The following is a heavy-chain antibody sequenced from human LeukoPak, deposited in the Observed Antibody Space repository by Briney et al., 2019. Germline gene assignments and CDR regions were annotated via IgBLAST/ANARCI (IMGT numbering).Heavy chain of an antibody. V-gene: IGHV3-66*01. CDR1: GFTVSNNY. Sequence: GGSLRLSCAASGFTVSNNYMSWVRQAPGKGLEWVSVIYSGGSTFYADSVKGRFTISRDNSKNTVYLQMNSLRAEDTAVYYCASVTTIVVIISSAFDIWGQGTMVTVSS. CDR3: ASVTTIVVIISSAFDI. D-gene: IGHD3-22*01. CDR2: IYSGGST. J-gene: IGHJ3*02.